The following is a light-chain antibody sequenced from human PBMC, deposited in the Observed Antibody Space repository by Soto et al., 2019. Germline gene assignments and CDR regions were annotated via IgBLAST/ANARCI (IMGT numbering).Light chain of an antibody. CDR1: QSVSSN. V-gene: IGKV3-15*01. CDR3: QQYGSFPIT. CDR2: GAS. J-gene: IGKJ5*01. Sequence: EIVMTQSPATLSVSPGERVTLSCRASQSVSSNLAWYQQKVGQAPRLLIYGASTRATGIPARFSGSGSGTDFTLTISRLEPEDFAVYYCQQYGSFPITFGQGTRLEIK.